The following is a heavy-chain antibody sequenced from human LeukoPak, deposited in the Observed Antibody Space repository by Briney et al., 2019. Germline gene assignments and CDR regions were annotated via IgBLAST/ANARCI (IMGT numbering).Heavy chain of an antibody. V-gene: IGHV1-46*01. CDR1: GYTFTSYY. Sequence: GASVKVSCTASGYTFTSYYMHWVRQAPGQGLEWMGIINPSGGSTSYAQKFQGRVTITADESTSTAYMELSSLRSEDTAVYYCARSLTEMATIKFDYWGQGTLVTVSS. CDR2: INPSGGST. J-gene: IGHJ4*02. D-gene: IGHD5-24*01. CDR3: ARSLTEMATIKFDY.